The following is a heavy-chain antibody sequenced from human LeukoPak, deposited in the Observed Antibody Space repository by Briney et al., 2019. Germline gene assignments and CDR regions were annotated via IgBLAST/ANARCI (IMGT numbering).Heavy chain of an antibody. Sequence: GGSLRLSCAASGFTFSSYAMSWVRQAPGKGLEWVSAISGSGGSTYYADSVKGRFTISRDNSKNTLYLQMNSLRAEDTAVYYCAKQPGYGSSGYCDYWGQGTLVTVSS. D-gene: IGHD3-22*01. V-gene: IGHV3-23*01. CDR1: GFTFSSYA. CDR2: ISGSGGST. CDR3: AKQPGYGSSGYCDY. J-gene: IGHJ4*02.